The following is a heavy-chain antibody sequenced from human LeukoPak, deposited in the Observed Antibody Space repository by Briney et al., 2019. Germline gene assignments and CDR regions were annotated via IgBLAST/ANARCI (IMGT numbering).Heavy chain of an antibody. CDR3: ARVDLMRGTAMVNFDY. D-gene: IGHD5-18*01. J-gene: IGHJ4*02. V-gene: IGHV1-18*01. CDR1: GYTFTSYG. Sequence: APVKVSCKASGYTFTSYGISWVRQAPGQGLEWMGWISAYNGNTNYAQKLQGRVTMTTDTSTSTAYMELRSLRSDDTAVYYCARVDLMRGTAMVNFDYWGQGTLVTVSS. CDR2: ISAYNGNT.